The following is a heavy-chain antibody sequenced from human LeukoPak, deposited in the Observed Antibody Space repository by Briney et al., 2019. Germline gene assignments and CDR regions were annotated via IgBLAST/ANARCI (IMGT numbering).Heavy chain of an antibody. D-gene: IGHD2-2*01. CDR2: IYYSGST. CDR1: GGSISSGGYY. J-gene: IGHJ6*02. CDR3: ARGNCSSTSCYSDYYYYGMDV. V-gene: IGHV4-31*01. Sequence: PSETLSLTCTVSGGSISSGGYYWGWIRQHPGKGLEWIGYIYYSGSTYYNPSLKRPLTISVDTSKNQFSLKLSSVTAADTAVYYCARGNCSSTSCYSDYYYYGMDVWGQGTTVTVSS.